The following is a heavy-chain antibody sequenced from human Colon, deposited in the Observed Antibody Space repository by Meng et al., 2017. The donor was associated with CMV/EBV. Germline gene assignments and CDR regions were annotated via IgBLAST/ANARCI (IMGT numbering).Heavy chain of an antibody. Sequence: KASGYTCTGYYIHWVRQAPGQGLEWMGRINPNGGLTNYAQKFQGRVTMTRDTSISTAYMELSNLTSGDTAVYYCANLGTYGVDDWFDPWGQGTLVTVSS. D-gene: IGHD4-17*01. CDR2: INPNGGLT. CDR1: GYTCTGYY. V-gene: IGHV1-2*02. J-gene: IGHJ5*02. CDR3: ANLGTYGVDDWFDP.